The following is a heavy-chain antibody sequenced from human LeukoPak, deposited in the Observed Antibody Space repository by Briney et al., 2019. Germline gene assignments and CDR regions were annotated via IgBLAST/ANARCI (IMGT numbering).Heavy chain of an antibody. J-gene: IGHJ4*02. CDR2: IYSSGST. D-gene: IGHD2-15*01. CDR1: GGSISSYY. CDR3: ARGTPQWYFDY. Sequence: SETLSLTCTVSGGSISSYYWGWIRQPPGKRLECVGYIYSSGSTNYNPSLKSRVTISVDTSKNHFSLKLSSVTAADTAMYYCARGTPQWYFDYWGQGTLVTVSS. V-gene: IGHV4-59*01.